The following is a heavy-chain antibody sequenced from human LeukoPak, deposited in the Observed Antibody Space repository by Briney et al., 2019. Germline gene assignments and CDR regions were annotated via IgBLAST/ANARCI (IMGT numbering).Heavy chain of an antibody. D-gene: IGHD5-24*01. CDR3: ARHLTRNGYNYYY. CDR2: INPNSGGT. J-gene: IGHJ4*02. V-gene: IGHV1-2*02. CDR1: GYTFTGYY. Sequence: ASVKVSCKASGYTFTGYYMHWVRQAPGQGLEWMGWINPNSGGTNYAQKYQGRVTMTRDTSISTAYMELSRLRSDDTAVYYCARHLTRNGYNYYYWGQGTLVTVSS.